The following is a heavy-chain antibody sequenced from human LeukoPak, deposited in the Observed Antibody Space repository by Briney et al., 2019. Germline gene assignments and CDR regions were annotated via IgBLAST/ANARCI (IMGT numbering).Heavy chain of an antibody. CDR1: GYTFASYD. V-gene: IGHV1-8*01. Sequence: SVKVSCKACGYTFASYDFNWVRQATARGLEWMGWMNPNSGNTDYAQKFQGRVTMTRNTSISTAYMELSSLRSEDTAVYYCARGGRYYDRAFDIWGQGTMVTVSS. CDR2: MNPNSGNT. J-gene: IGHJ3*02. D-gene: IGHD3-22*01. CDR3: ARGGRYYDRAFDI.